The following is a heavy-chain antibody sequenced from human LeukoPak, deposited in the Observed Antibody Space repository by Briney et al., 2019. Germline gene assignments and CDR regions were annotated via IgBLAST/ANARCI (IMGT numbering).Heavy chain of an antibody. D-gene: IGHD2-2*01. CDR1: GDSVSRNIIA. Sequence: RTLSLTCVISGDSVSRNIIAWNWIRQSPSRGLEWLGRTYYNSQWFTDYAVSVRSRITINPDTSKNQFSLQLNSVTPEDTAVYYCARGRDVVVVPAADFDYWGQGILVTVSS. J-gene: IGHJ4*02. CDR2: TYYNSQWFT. V-gene: IGHV6-1*01. CDR3: ARGRDVVVVPAADFDY.